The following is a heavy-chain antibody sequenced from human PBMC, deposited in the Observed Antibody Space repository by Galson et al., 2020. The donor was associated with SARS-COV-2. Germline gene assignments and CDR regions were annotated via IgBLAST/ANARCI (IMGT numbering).Heavy chain of an antibody. D-gene: IGHD3-22*01. CDR1: GFTFSNYA. Sequence: GESLKFSCAASGFTFSNYAMSWVRQAPGKGLEWVAAVSNSGVTRYYADSVKDRFTISRDNSKNTVSLQMDRLRAEDTAIYYCAKDLKNSGYAFDVWGQGTMVTVSS. CDR2: VSNSGVTR. CDR3: AKDLKNSGYAFDV. J-gene: IGHJ3*01. V-gene: IGHV3-23*01.